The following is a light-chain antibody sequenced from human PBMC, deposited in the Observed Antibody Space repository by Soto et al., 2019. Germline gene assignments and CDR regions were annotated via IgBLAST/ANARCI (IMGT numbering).Light chain of an antibody. CDR2: ANN. V-gene: IGLV1-44*01. Sequence: QSVLTQPPSASGTPRQRVTISCSGGSSNIGSNTINWYQQLPGTAPKLLIYANNQRPSGVPDRFSGSKSGTSASLAISGLQSEDESEYYCAAWDDRVNGVIFGGGTKLTVL. CDR3: AAWDDRVNGVI. CDR1: SSNIGSNT. J-gene: IGLJ2*01.